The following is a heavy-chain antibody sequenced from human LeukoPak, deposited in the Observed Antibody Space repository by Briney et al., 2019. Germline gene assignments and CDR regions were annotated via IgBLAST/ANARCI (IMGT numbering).Heavy chain of an antibody. CDR3: ARMVRGVIIRVYFDY. CDR2: INHSGST. D-gene: IGHD3-10*01. J-gene: IGHJ4*02. CDR1: GRSFSGYY. V-gene: IGHV4-34*01. Sequence: SETLSLTCAVYGRSFSGYYWSWIRQPPGKGLEWIGEINHSGSTNYNPSLKSRVTISVDTSKNQFSLKLSSVTAADTAVYYCARMVRGVIIRVYFDYWGQGTLVTVSS.